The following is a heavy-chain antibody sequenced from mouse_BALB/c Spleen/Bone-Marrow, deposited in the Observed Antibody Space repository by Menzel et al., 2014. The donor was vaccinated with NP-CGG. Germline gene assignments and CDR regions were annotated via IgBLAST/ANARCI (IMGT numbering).Heavy chain of an antibody. CDR3: ARGDDYDPFAY. J-gene: IGHJ3*01. Sequence: LVKPGASVKLSCKASGYTFTSYWINWIKQRPGQGLEWIGRIAPGSGSTYYNEMFKGKATLTVDTSSSTAYIQLSSLSSEDSAVYFCARGDDYDPFAYWGQGTPVTVSA. D-gene: IGHD2-4*01. CDR2: IAPGSGST. V-gene: IGHV1S41*01. CDR1: GYTFTSYW.